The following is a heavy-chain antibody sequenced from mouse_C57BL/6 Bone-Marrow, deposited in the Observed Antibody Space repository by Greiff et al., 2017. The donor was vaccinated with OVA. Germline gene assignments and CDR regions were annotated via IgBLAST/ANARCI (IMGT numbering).Heavy chain of an antibody. CDR2: IHPNSGST. D-gene: IGHD1-1*01. J-gene: IGHJ1*03. CDR3: ARFGVYYYGSSLYWYCDV. Sequence: VQLQQPGAELVKPGASVKLSCKASGYTFTSYWMHWVKQRPGQGLEWIGMIHPNSGSTNYNEKFKSKATLTVDKSSSTAYMQLSSLTSEDSAVYYCARFGVYYYGSSLYWYCDVWGTGTTVTVSS. V-gene: IGHV1-64*01. CDR1: GYTFTSYW.